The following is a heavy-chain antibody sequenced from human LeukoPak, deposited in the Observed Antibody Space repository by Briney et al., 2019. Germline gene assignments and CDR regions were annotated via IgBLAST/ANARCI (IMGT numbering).Heavy chain of an antibody. CDR2: INPNSGGT. CDR3: ASYPRYSSSPPFDY. J-gene: IGHJ4*02. Sequence: ASVKVSCKASGYTFTGYYMHWVRQAPGQGLEWMGWINPNSGGTNYAQKFQGRVDMTRDTTITTAYMELSSLTSDDTAMYYCASYPRYSSSPPFDYWGQGTLVTVSS. D-gene: IGHD6-19*01. V-gene: IGHV1-2*02. CDR1: GYTFTGYY.